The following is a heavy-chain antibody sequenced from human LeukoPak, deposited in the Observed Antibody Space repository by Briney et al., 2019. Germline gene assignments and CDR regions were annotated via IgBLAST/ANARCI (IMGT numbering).Heavy chain of an antibody. CDR1: GYSFVFFG. CDR3: AKGLTWFGELFTWFDP. V-gene: IGHV1-18*01. D-gene: IGHD3-10*01. Sequence: ASVKVSCKASGYSFVFFGVSWVRQAPGQGLEWMGWIDSHNGDRNYADKFQDRVTMTTDTSTTTSYMELRSLRSDDTAVYYCAKGLTWFGELFTWFDPWGQGTLVTVSS. J-gene: IGHJ5*02. CDR2: IDSHNGDR.